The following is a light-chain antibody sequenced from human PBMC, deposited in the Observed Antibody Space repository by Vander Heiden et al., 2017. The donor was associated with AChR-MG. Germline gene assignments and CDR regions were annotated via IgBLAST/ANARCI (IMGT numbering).Light chain of an antibody. CDR2: DDS. J-gene: IGLJ2*01. Sequence: SYVLTQPPSVSVAPGKTAKITCGGNNIGSKGVDWYQQKPGQAPGLVVYDDSDRTSGIPKRFSGSNSGNTATLTSSRVEAGDEADYYCQVWDSSSDQVVFGGGTKLTVL. CDR3: QVWDSSSDQVV. V-gene: IGLV3-21*03. CDR1: NIGSKG.